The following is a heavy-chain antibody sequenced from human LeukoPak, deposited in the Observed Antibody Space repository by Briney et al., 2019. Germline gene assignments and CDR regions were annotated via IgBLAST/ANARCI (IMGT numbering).Heavy chain of an antibody. CDR1: GGSISSSSYY. J-gene: IGHJ4*02. D-gene: IGHD6-19*01. CDR2: IYYSGST. CDR3: ARHAPKYSSDWYLVIDY. V-gene: IGHV4-39*01. Sequence: PSETLSLTCTVSGGSISSSSYYWGWIRQPPGKGLEWIGSIYYSGSTYYNPSLKSRVTISVDTSKNQFSLRLSSVTAADTAVYYCARHAPKYSSDWYLVIDYWGQGTQVTVSS.